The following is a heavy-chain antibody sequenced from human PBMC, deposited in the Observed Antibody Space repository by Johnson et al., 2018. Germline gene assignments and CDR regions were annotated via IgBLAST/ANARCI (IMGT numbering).Heavy chain of an antibody. CDR2: VYHSGST. CDR1: GGSVSSGSSY. V-gene: IGHV4-61*01. Sequence: QVQLQESGPGLVKPSETLSLTCSVSGGSVSSGSSYWNWIRQPPGKGLEWIGYVYHSGSTDYNPALKSRVTISVDTSKNQFSLNLTSVTAADTAVYYCARDTRGDYYYYYPGVDVGGQGTTVTVSS. CDR3: ARDTRGDYYYYYPGVDV. J-gene: IGHJ6*02. D-gene: IGHD3-10*01.